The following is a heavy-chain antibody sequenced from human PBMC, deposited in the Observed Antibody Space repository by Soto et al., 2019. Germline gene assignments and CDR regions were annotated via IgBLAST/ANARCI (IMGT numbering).Heavy chain of an antibody. V-gene: IGHV4-31*03. CDR2: IYYSGIT. CDR3: ARSIDY. Sequence: SETLSLTCTVSGGSISSGGYYWNWIRQHPGKGLEWIGYIYYSGITYYNPSLKSRVTISVDTSKNQFSLKLSSVTAADTAVYNCARSIDYWGQGTLVTVSS. J-gene: IGHJ4*02. CDR1: GGSISSGGYY.